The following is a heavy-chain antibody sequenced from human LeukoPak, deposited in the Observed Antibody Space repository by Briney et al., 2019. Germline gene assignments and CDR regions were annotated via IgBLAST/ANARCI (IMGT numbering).Heavy chain of an antibody. CDR3: AKGGYSSGWFDY. Sequence: PGGXXXXXXAXSGFTFSSXGMHWVRQAPGKGLEWVAFIRYDGSNKYYEDSVKGRFTISRENSKNTVYLQMNSLRAEDTAVYYCAKGGYSSGWFDYWGQGTLVTVSS. CDR1: GFTFSSXG. V-gene: IGHV3-30*02. CDR2: IRYDGSNK. J-gene: IGHJ4*02. D-gene: IGHD6-19*01.